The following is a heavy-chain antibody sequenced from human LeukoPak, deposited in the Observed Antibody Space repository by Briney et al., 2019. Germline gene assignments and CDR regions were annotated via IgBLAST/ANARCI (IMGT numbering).Heavy chain of an antibody. D-gene: IGHD6-6*01. Sequence: GGSLRLSCAASGFTFSSYGMHWVHQAPGKGLEWVAVISYDGSNKYYADSVKGRFTISRDNSKNTLYLQMNSLRAEDTAVYYCARDRPGYSSSSTGYWGQGTLVTVSS. CDR2: ISYDGSNK. V-gene: IGHV3-30*03. J-gene: IGHJ4*02. CDR1: GFTFSSYG. CDR3: ARDRPGYSSSSTGY.